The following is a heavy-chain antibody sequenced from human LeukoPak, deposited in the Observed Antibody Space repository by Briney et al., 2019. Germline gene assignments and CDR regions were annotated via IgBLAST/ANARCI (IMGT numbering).Heavy chain of an antibody. V-gene: IGHV1-8*03. CDR2: MNPNSGNT. J-gene: IGHJ6*02. CDR3: ARGQPGDETYYYYYGMDV. D-gene: IGHD4-17*01. CDR1: GYTFTSYD. Sequence: GASVTVSCKASGYTFTSYDINWVRQATGQGLEWMGWMNPNSGNTGYAQKFQGRVTITRNTSISTAYMELSSLRSEDTAVYYCARGQPGDETYYYYYGMDVWGQGTTVTVSS.